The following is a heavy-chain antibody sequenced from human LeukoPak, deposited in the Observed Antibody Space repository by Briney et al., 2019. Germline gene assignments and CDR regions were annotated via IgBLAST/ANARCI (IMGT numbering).Heavy chain of an antibody. J-gene: IGHJ4*02. Sequence: SGPTLVNPTQTLTLTCTFSGFSLASNGMCVSWIRQPPGKALEWLARIDWDDDKYYNTSLKTRLSISKDTSKTQVVLTMTNLDPVDTATYYCARVGITSGRNHLDYWGQGTLVIVSS. D-gene: IGHD6-19*01. V-gene: IGHV2-70*11. CDR2: IDWDDDK. CDR1: GFSLASNGMC. CDR3: ARVGITSGRNHLDY.